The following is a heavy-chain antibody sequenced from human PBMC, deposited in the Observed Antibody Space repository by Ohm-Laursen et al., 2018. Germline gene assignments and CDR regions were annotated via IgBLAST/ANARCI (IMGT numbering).Heavy chain of an antibody. J-gene: IGHJ4*02. CDR3: AKAGSGSYYDPLTPFDY. Sequence: RSLRLSCIASGFTFGDYGLHWVRQAPGKGLEWVSSITWDSGSIGYADSVKGRFTISRDNAKNSLYLQMNSLRAEDTALYYCAKAGSGSYYDPLTPFDYWGQGTLVTVSS. V-gene: IGHV3-9*01. D-gene: IGHD3-10*01. CDR2: ITWDSGSI. CDR1: GFTFGDYG.